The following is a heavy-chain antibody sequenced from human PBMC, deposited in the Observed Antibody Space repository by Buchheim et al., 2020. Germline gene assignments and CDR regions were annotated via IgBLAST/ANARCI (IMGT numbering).Heavy chain of an antibody. CDR2: IIPVFDKA. V-gene: IGHV1-69*06. CDR3: ATRGIFGVAYYLDN. J-gene: IGHJ4*02. D-gene: IGHD3-3*01. Sequence: QVQLVQSGAEVTKPGSSVKVSCEASGDTLKNFGISWVRQAPGQGLEWVGGIIPVFDKANYAQRFQCRVTITADKSTNTVYLQLSSLRSEDTAVYYCATRGIFGVAYYLDNWGQGT. CDR1: GDTLKNFG.